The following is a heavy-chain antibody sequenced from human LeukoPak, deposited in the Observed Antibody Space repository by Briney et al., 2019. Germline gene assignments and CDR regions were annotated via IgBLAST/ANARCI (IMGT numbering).Heavy chain of an antibody. CDR1: GFTFVNYA. CDR2: ISSGGGTK. D-gene: IGHD1-26*01. CDR3: ARDQAQWELLSPPDY. Sequence: GGSLRLSCVASGFTFVNYAMSWVRQAPGKGLEWVSVISSGGGTKYYADSVKGRFTVSRDDSKNTLHLQMDSLRAEDTAVYYCARDQAQWELLSPPDYWGQGTLVTVSS. J-gene: IGHJ4*02. V-gene: IGHV3-23*01.